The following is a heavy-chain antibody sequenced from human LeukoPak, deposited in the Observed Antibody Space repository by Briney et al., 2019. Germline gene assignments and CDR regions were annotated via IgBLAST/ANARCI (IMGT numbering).Heavy chain of an antibody. CDR1: GFTFSSSW. J-gene: IGHJ4*02. CDR3: ARGPLSRPFDY. D-gene: IGHD2-15*01. Sequence: GESLRLSCTASGFTFSSSWMSWVRQAPGKGLEGVANIKQDGSEKYYVDSVTGRFTISRDNAKNSLYLQMDSLRAEDTAVYYCARGPLSRPFDYWGQGTLVTVSS. CDR2: IKQDGSEK. V-gene: IGHV3-7*05.